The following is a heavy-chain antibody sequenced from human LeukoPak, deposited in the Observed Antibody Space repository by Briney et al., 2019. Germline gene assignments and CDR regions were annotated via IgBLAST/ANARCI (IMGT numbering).Heavy chain of an antibody. Sequence: SETLSLTCTVSGGSISSYYWSWIRQPPGKGLEWIGYIYYSGSTNYNPSLKSRVTISVDPSKNQFSLKLSSVTAADTAVYYCATVDYGGNFDYWGQGTLVTVSS. CDR1: GGSISSYY. D-gene: IGHD4-23*01. CDR2: IYYSGST. V-gene: IGHV4-59*01. J-gene: IGHJ4*02. CDR3: ATVDYGGNFDY.